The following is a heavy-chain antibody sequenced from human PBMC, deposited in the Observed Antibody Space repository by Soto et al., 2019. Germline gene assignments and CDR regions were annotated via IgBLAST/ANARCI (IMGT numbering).Heavy chain of an antibody. CDR1: DGSISSRNYY. D-gene: IGHD2-15*01. J-gene: IGHJ4*02. Sequence: QLQLQESGPGLLKPSETLSLTCAVSDGSISSRNYYWGWIRQPPGKGLEWIGSFHYSGGTYYNPSLKSRVTISIDTSKKQLSLKLSSATAADTAVYYCGRHRSGPEDYWGQGTLVTVSS. V-gene: IGHV4-39*01. CDR3: GRHRSGPEDY. CDR2: FHYSGGT.